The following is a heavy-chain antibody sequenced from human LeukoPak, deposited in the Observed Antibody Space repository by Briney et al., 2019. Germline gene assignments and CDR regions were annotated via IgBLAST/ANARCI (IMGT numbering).Heavy chain of an antibody. CDR3: ARGQQLVIGAFDI. J-gene: IGHJ3*02. V-gene: IGHV4-39*01. Sequence: PSETLSLTCTVSGGSISSSSYYWGWIRQPPGKGLEWIGSIYYSGSTYYNPSLKSRVTISVDTSKNQFSLKLSSVTAADTAVYYCARGQQLVIGAFDIWGQGTMVTVSS. CDR1: GGSISSSSYY. D-gene: IGHD6-13*01. CDR2: IYYSGST.